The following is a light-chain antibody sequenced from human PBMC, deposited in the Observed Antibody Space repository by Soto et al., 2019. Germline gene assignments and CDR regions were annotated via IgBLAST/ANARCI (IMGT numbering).Light chain of an antibody. Sequence: DIVMTQSPLSLPVTPGEPASISCRSSQSLLHSNGYNYLDWYLQKPGQSPQLLIYLGSNRASGVPDRFSGSGSGTDFTLKVSRVEAEDVGVYYCMQALQTVGTFGPGTKVDMK. CDR2: LGS. V-gene: IGKV2-28*01. CDR3: MQALQTVGT. CDR1: QSLLHSNGYNY. J-gene: IGKJ3*01.